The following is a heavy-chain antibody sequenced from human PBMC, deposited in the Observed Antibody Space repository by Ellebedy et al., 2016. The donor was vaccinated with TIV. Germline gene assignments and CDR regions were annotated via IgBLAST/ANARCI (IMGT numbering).Heavy chain of an antibody. CDR1: GFTFDDYA. CDR3: TKDLLRGIWGGSGRDY. Sequence: SLKISCAASGFTFDDYAMHWVRQAPGKGLEWVSGISWRGNYIGYADSVRGRFTIYRGNAKNSLYLQMNSLRIEDTAVYYCTKDLLRGIWGGSGRDYWGQGTLVTVSS. J-gene: IGHJ4*02. CDR2: ISWRGNYI. V-gene: IGHV3-9*01. D-gene: IGHD7-27*01.